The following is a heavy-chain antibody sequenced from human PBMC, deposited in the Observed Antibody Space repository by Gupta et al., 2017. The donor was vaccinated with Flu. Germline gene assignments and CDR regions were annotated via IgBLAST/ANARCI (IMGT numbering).Heavy chain of an antibody. Sequence: EVQLVESGGGLVKPGGSLRLSCAASGFTFRGYYMSWVRQAPGKGLEWVSSISSSSSDIYYADSLKGRFTISRDNAKNSLFLQMSSLRAEDTAIYYCARVLLSCSSTNCYPDYFDYWGRGTLVTVSS. CDR3: ARVLLSCSSTNCYPDYFDY. J-gene: IGHJ4*02. CDR1: GFTFRGYY. CDR2: ISSSSSDI. D-gene: IGHD2-2*01. V-gene: IGHV3-21*01.